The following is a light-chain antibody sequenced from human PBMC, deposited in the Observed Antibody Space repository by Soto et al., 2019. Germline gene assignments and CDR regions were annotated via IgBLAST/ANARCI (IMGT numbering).Light chain of an antibody. CDR2: EVS. CDR3: YSYTSSSTVV. J-gene: IGLJ2*01. V-gene: IGLV2-14*01. Sequence: QSALTQPASVSGSPGQSITISCTGTSSDVGGYKYVSWYHQYPGKAPKLMISEVSNRPSGVSDRFSGSKSGNTASLTISGLQAEDEGDYYCYSYTSSSTVVFGGGTKLTVL. CDR1: SSDVGGYKY.